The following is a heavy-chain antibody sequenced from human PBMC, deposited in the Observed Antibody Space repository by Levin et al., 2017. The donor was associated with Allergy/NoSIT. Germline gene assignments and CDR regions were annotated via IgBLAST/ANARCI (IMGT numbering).Heavy chain of an antibody. J-gene: IGHJ6*02. V-gene: IGHV3-43*01. CDR1: GFSFDEYT. CDR3: AKGTTVTSFYYYGMDV. CDR2: ISWDGGTT. Sequence: AASVKVSCAASGFSFDEYTMHWVRQAPGKGLEWVALISWDGGTTYYADSVDGRFTISRDNSKNSVSLQMNSLRTDDTALYYCAKGTTVTSFYYYGMDVWGQGTMVTVSS. D-gene: IGHD4-17*01.